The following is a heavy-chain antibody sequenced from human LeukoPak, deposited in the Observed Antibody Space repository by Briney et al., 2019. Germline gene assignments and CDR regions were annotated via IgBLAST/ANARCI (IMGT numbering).Heavy chain of an antibody. CDR2: IRYDGSNK. J-gene: IGHJ3*02. CDR1: GFTFSSYG. Sequence: GGSLRLSCAASGFTFSSYGMHRVRQAPGKGLEWVAFIRYDGSNKYYADSVKGRFTISRDNSKNTLYLQMNSLRAEDTAVYYCAKDLGSHQGAFDIWGQGTMVTVSS. V-gene: IGHV3-30*02. CDR3: AKDLGSHQGAFDI. D-gene: IGHD7-27*01.